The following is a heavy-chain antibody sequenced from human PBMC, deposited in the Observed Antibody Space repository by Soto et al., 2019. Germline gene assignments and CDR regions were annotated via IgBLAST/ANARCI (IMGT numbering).Heavy chain of an antibody. Sequence: QVQLVQSGAEVKKPGASVKVSCKASGYTFTSYAMHWVRQAPGQRLEWMGWINAGNGNTKSSQKFQGRVTITRDTSASTAYMELSSLRSEDTAVYYCARDDYGDYGAGYWGQGTLVTVSS. J-gene: IGHJ4*02. D-gene: IGHD4-17*01. CDR3: ARDDYGDYGAGY. V-gene: IGHV1-3*01. CDR2: INAGNGNT. CDR1: GYTFTSYA.